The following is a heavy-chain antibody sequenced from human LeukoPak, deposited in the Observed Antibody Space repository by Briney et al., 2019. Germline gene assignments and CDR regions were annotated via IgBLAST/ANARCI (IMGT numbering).Heavy chain of an antibody. V-gene: IGHV1-18*01. CDR2: ISAYNGHA. CDR1: GYIFTSYG. J-gene: IGHJ4*02. CDR3: ARDLTHRRNYDNSGYQIVPAF. D-gene: IGHD3-22*01. Sequence: ASVKVSCKASGYIFTSYGISWVRQAPGQGLEWMGWISAYNGHARYVQKLQDRVTMTTDTSTSTAYMDLRSLRSDDTAVYYCARDLTHRRNYDNSGYQIVPAFWGQGTLVTVSS.